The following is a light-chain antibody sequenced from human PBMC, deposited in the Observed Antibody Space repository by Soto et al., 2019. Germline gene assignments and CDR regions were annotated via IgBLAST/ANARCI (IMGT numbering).Light chain of an antibody. V-gene: IGKV3-20*01. Sequence: TQSPSSLSASVGDRVTITCRASQSISRYLHWYQQRPGQAPRLLIYGASSRATGIPDRFSGSGSGTDFTLTISRLEPEDFAVYYCQQYGSSPTFAQGTKVDIK. CDR1: QSISRY. CDR3: QQYGSSPT. J-gene: IGKJ1*01. CDR2: GAS.